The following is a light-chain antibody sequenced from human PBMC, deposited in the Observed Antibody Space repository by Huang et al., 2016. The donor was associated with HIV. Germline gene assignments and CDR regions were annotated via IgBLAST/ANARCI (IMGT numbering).Light chain of an antibody. CDR1: KSISTTY. CDR2: AAS. V-gene: IGKV3-20*01. CDR3: QQYGSSPLT. J-gene: IGKJ4*01. Sequence: IVLTQSPGTLSLSPGERATLSCRASKSISTTYLAWYRQKPGQAPRLLIFAASSRAAGIPDRFSGSGSGTDFSLTINRVEPEDSAVYYCQQYGSSPLTFGGGTKVEIK.